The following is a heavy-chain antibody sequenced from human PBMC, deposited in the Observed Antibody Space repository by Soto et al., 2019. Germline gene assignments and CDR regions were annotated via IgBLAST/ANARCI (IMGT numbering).Heavy chain of an antibody. V-gene: IGHV4-59*08. CDR1: GGSISSYY. Sequence: QVQLQESGPGLVKPSETLSLTCTVSGGSISSYYWSWIRQPPGKGLEWIVYIYYSGSTNYNPSLKSRVTISVDTSKNPFSLKLSSVTAADTAVYYCAGAMRIFGVVRAYNWFDTWGQGTLVTVSS. CDR2: IYYSGST. J-gene: IGHJ5*02. D-gene: IGHD3-3*01. CDR3: AGAMRIFGVVRAYNWFDT.